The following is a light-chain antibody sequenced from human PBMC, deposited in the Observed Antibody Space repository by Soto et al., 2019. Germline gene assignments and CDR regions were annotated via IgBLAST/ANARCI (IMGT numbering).Light chain of an antibody. CDR3: FSFITISTHV. CDR2: EVN. V-gene: IGLV2-14*01. CDR1: SSDIGAYDY. Sequence: QSALTQPASLSGSPGQSITISCTGTSSDIGAYDYVSWFQQHPGKAPKLMISEVNNRPSGVSNRFSGSKSGNTAYLTISGLQVEDEAEYFCFSFITISTHVFGAGTKVTV. J-gene: IGLJ1*01.